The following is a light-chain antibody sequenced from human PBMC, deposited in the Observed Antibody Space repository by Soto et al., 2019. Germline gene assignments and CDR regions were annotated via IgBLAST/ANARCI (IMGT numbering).Light chain of an antibody. CDR3: QQYGSSPIT. CDR2: GAS. V-gene: IGKV3-20*01. Sequence: EIVLTHSPGTLSVSPCERATLSFRASQSIGNNLAWYQQKPGQAPRLLIYGASSRATGIPDRFSGSGSGTGFTLTISRLEPEDFAVYYCQQYGSSPITFGQGTRLEI. J-gene: IGKJ5*01. CDR1: QSIGNN.